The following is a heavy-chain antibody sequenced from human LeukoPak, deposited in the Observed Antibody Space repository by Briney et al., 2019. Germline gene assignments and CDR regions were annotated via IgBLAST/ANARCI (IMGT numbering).Heavy chain of an antibody. D-gene: IGHD3-10*01. J-gene: IGHJ5*02. CDR1: GFTFSSYS. CDR2: ISSSSSYI. CDR3: AGGNCYCSGRPPRGFDP. Sequence: GGSLRLSCAASGFTFSSYSMNWVRQAPGKGLEWVSSISSSSSYIYYADSVKGRFTISRDNAKNTLYLQMNSLRAEDTAVYYCAGGNCYCSGRPPRGFDPWGQGTLVTVSS. V-gene: IGHV3-21*01.